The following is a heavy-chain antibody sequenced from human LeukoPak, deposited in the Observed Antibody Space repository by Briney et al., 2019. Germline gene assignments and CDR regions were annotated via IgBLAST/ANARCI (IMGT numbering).Heavy chain of an antibody. V-gene: IGHV3-74*01. CDR1: GFTFSSYW. Sequence: GGSLRLSCAASGFTFSSYWMHWVRQAPGKGLVWVSRINSDGSTTSYADSVKGRFTISRDNAKSTLYLQMNSLRAEDTAVYYCARVYDSYGYGPDYWGQGTLVTVSS. J-gene: IGHJ4*02. CDR3: ARVYDSYGYGPDY. CDR2: INSDGSTT. D-gene: IGHD5-18*01.